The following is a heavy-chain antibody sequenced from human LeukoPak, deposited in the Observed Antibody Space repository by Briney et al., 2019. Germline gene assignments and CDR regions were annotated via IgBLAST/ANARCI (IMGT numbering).Heavy chain of an antibody. CDR2: IYSGGST. CDR3: ARDRVFLYYFDY. CDR1: GFTVSSNY. Sequence: GGSLRLSCAASGFTVSSNYMSWVRQAPGKGLEWVSVIYSGGSTYYADSVKGRFTISRDNAKNSLYLQMNSLRAEDTAVYYCARDRVFLYYFDYWGQGTLVTVSS. J-gene: IGHJ4*02. V-gene: IGHV3-53*01.